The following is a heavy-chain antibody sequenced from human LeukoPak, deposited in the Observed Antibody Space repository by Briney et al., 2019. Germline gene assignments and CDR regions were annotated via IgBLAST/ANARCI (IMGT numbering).Heavy chain of an antibody. CDR1: GFTFSSYE. V-gene: IGHV3-48*03. J-gene: IGHJ4*02. CDR2: ISSSGSTI. D-gene: IGHD3-10*01. Sequence: PGGSLRLSCAASGFTFSSYEMNWVRQAPGKGLEWVSYISSSGSTIYYADSVKGRFTISRDNAKNSLYLQMNGLRAEDTAVYYCARSTLWFGELFVGGINFDYWGQGTLVTVSS. CDR3: ARSTLWFGELFVGGINFDY.